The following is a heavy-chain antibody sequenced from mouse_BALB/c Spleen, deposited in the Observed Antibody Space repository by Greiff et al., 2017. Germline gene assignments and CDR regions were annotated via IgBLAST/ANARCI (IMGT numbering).Heavy chain of an antibody. D-gene: IGHD1-1*01. CDR3: AITTETELYAMDY. V-gene: IGHV5-9-4*01. CDR1: GFTFSSYA. Sequence: DVMLVESGGGLVKPGGSLKLSCAASGFTFSSYAMSWVRQSPEKRLEWVAEISSGGSYTYYPDTVTGRFTISRDNAKNTLYLEMSSLRSEDTAMYYCAITTETELYAMDYWGQGTSVTVSS. CDR2: ISSGGSYT. J-gene: IGHJ4*01.